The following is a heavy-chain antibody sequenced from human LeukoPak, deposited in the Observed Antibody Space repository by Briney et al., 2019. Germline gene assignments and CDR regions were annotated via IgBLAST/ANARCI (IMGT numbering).Heavy chain of an antibody. D-gene: IGHD6-13*01. CDR1: GFTFSDYY. J-gene: IGHJ4*02. CDR2: ISSSGSTV. V-gene: IGHV3-11*01. CDR3: ARVAIISAAGTVDC. Sequence: TGGSLRLSCVASGFTFSDYYMSWIRQALGRGLEWVSYISSSGSTVYYADSVKGRFTISRDNAKNSLYLQMNSLRAEDTAVYYCARVAIISAAGTVDCWGQGTLVTVSS.